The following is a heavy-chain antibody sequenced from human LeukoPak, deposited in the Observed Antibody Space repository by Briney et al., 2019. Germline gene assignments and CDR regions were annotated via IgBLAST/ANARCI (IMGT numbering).Heavy chain of an antibody. V-gene: IGHV3-9*03. CDR1: GFTFYDYA. Sequence: PGRSLRLSCAASGFTFYDYAMRWVRQAPGKGLEWVSGIRIKSDSITYADSVKVRFTISRDNAKNSFYLQMNILRPKTLALSYFATAGYCGSYHFFDYWGQGTLVTVSS. D-gene: IGHD1-26*01. CDR3: ATAGYCGSYHFFDY. J-gene: IGHJ4*02. CDR2: IRIKSDSI.